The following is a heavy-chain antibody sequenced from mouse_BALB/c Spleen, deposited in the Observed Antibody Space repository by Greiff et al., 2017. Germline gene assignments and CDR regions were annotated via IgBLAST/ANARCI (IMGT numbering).Heavy chain of an antibody. CDR3: ARLGYRYDGGAFAY. V-gene: IGHV3-8*02. CDR2: ISYSGST. J-gene: IGHJ3*01. Sequence: EVKLEESGPSLVKPSQTLSLTCSVTGDSITSGYWNWIRKFPGNKLEYMGYISYSGSTYYNPSLKSRISITRDTSKNQYYLQLNSVTTEDTATYYCARLGYRYDGGAFAYWGQGTLVTVSA. CDR1: GDSITSGY. D-gene: IGHD2-14*01.